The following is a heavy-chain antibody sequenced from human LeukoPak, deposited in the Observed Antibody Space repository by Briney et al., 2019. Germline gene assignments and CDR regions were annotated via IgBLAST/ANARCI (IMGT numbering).Heavy chain of an antibody. V-gene: IGHV4-39*01. D-gene: IGHD1-26*01. Sequence: SETLSLTCTVSGGSISSSSYYWGWIRQPPGKRLEWIGSIYYSGSTYYNPSLKSRVTISVDTSKNQFSLKLSSVTAADTAVYYCARHEFVGATVFDYWGQGTLVTVSP. CDR3: ARHEFVGATVFDY. CDR2: IYYSGST. CDR1: GGSISSSSYY. J-gene: IGHJ4*02.